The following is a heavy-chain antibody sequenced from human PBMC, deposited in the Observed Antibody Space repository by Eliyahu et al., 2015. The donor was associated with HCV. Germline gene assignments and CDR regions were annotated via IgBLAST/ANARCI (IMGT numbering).Heavy chain of an antibody. CDR2: ITHGEXT. CDR3: ARGDFGSGTHYRRGLDV. V-gene: IGHV4-34*01. Sequence: QVQLQQWGAGLLKPSETLSLTCPVYDGSFSXYYWTWIRQPPGKGXEWIGEITHGEXTNYNPSLKSRVTISLSTSSNHFSLRLTSVTAADTAVYYCARGDFGSGTHYRRGLDVWGHGTTVTVSS. CDR1: DGSFSXYY. D-gene: IGHD3-10*01. J-gene: IGHJ6*02.